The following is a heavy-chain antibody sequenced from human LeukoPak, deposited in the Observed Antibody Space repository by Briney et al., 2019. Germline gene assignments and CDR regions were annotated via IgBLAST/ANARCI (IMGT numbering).Heavy chain of an antibody. CDR1: GYSISSGYY. J-gene: IGHJ4*02. V-gene: IGHV4-38-2*02. Sequence: SETLSLTCTVSGYSISSGYYWGWIRQPPGKGLEWIGSIYHSGSTYYNPSLKSRVTISVDTSKNQFSLKLSSVTAADTAVYYCARGLGIFGVEGVVDYFDYWGQGTLVTVSS. CDR2: IYHSGST. CDR3: ARGLGIFGVEGVVDYFDY. D-gene: IGHD3-3*01.